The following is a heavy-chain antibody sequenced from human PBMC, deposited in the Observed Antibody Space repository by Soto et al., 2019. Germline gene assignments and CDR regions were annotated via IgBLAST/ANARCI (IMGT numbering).Heavy chain of an antibody. Sequence: QVQLVESGGGVVQPGRSLRLSCAASGFTFSSYAMHWVRQAPGKGLEWVAVISYDGSNKYYADSVKGRFTISRDNSKNTLYLQMNSLGAEDTAVYYCARQPRGYCSGGSCYGIDYWGQGTLVTVSS. V-gene: IGHV3-30-3*01. D-gene: IGHD2-15*01. J-gene: IGHJ4*02. CDR2: ISYDGSNK. CDR3: ARQPRGYCSGGSCYGIDY. CDR1: GFTFSSYA.